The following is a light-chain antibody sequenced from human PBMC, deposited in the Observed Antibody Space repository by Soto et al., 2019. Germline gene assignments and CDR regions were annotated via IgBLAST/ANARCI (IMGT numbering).Light chain of an antibody. CDR1: VGL. CDR2: DDT. Sequence: QSVLTQPAPVSGSPGQLITISCTGTVGLVSWYQQHPGKVPKLIIYDDTKRPSGVSSRFSGSKSGNTASLTISGLQTEDEADYYCCLYVGGRTYVFGTGTKVTVL. V-gene: IGLV2-23*01. J-gene: IGLJ1*01. CDR3: CLYVGGRTYV.